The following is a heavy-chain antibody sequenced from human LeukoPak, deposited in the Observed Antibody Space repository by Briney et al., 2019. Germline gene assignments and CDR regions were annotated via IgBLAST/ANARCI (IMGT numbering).Heavy chain of an antibody. CDR1: GYPFTTYY. CDR2: INPKNGDS. D-gene: IGHD4-17*01. Sequence: ASVNVSCKASGYPFTTYYIHWVGQAPGQGLEWMGCINPKNGDSKYAQKFQGRVTMTRATSIATAYMEVSRLTSDDTAVYFCARAGYDYGDSSDFWGQGTLVTVSS. CDR3: ARAGYDYGDSSDF. V-gene: IGHV1-2*02. J-gene: IGHJ4*02.